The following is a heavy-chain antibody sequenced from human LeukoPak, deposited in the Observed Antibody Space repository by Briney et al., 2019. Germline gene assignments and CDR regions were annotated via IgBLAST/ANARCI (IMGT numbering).Heavy chain of an antibody. V-gene: IGHV3-30*02. CDR1: GFTFSDHY. J-gene: IGHJ4*02. D-gene: IGHD1-26*01. CDR3: ARGYNSRAATTDCCPLDY. CDR2: IRYDGSNK. Sequence: PGGSLRLSCAASGFTFSDHYIDWVRQAPGKGLEWVAFIRYDGSNKYYADSVKGRFTISRDNSKNTLYLQMNSLRAEVTAVYFCARGYNSRAATTDCCPLDYWGQGTLVTVSS.